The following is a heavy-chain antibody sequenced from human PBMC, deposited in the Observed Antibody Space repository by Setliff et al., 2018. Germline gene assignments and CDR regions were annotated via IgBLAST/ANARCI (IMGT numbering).Heavy chain of an antibody. CDR3: TTDPSPTFGGVIGAAFDI. CDR1: GFTFSSRW. V-gene: IGHV3-15*01. Sequence: PGGSLRLSCVVSGFTFSSRWMGWVRQAPGKGLEWVGRIKRKTDGLTTDYAAPVKGRFTISRDDSKNTLYLQMNSLKTEDTAVYYCTTDPSPTFGGVIGAAFDIWGQGTMVTVSS. D-gene: IGHD3-16*01. CDR2: IKRKTDGLTT. J-gene: IGHJ3*02.